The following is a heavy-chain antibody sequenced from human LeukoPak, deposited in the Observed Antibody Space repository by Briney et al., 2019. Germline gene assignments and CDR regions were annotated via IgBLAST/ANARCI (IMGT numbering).Heavy chain of an antibody. Sequence: PGASLILSCAASGFTFSSYAMSWVRQAPGKGLEWVSAISGSGGSTYYADSVKGRFTISRDNSKNTLYLQMNSLRAEDTAVYYCAKASGYSSGWYWFDPWGQGTLVTVSS. CDR2: ISGSGGST. CDR1: GFTFSSYA. CDR3: AKASGYSSGWYWFDP. J-gene: IGHJ5*02. D-gene: IGHD6-19*01. V-gene: IGHV3-23*01.